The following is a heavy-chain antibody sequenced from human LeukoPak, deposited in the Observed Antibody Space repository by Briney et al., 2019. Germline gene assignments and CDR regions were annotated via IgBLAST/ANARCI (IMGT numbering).Heavy chain of an antibody. J-gene: IGHJ6*03. CDR3: ARVRGDYYDSSGLPPRSYYYYYYYMDV. CDR2: INWNGGST. D-gene: IGHD3-22*01. V-gene: IGHV3-20*04. CDR1: GFTFDDYG. Sequence: PGGSLRLSCAASGFTFDDYGMSWVRQAPGKGLEWVSGINWNGGSTGYADSVKGRFTISRDNAKNSLYLQMNSLRAEDTALYYCARVRGDYYDSSGLPPRSYYYYYYYMDVWGKGTTVTVSS.